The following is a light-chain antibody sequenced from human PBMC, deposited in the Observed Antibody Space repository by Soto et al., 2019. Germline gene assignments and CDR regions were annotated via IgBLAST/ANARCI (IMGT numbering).Light chain of an antibody. CDR3: SSYTSSSTLYVV. J-gene: IGLJ2*01. CDR2: DVS. CDR1: SSDVGGYNY. Sequence: QSALTQPASVSGSPGQSITISCTGTSSDVGGYNYVSWYQQHPGRAPKLMIYDVSNRPSEVSNRFSGSKSGNTASLTISGLQAEDEADYYCSSYTSSSTLYVVFGGGTKVTVL. V-gene: IGLV2-14*01.